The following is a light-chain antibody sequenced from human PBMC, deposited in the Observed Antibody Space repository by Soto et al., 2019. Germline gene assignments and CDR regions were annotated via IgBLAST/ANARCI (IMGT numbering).Light chain of an antibody. CDR3: GTWDNSLSAGV. CDR2: DNN. Sequence: QAVLTQPPSVSAAPGQKVTISCSGSSSNIENNYVSWYQQLPGTAPKLLIYDNNKRPSGIPDRFSGSKSGTSATLGITGLQTGDEAEYYCGTWDNSLSAGVFGGGTQLTVL. V-gene: IGLV1-51*01. J-gene: IGLJ2*01. CDR1: SSNIENNY.